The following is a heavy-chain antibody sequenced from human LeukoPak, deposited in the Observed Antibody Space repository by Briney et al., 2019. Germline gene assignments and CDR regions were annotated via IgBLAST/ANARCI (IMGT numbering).Heavy chain of an antibody. CDR1: GGSISSYY. CDR2: IYYSGST. D-gene: IGHD2-2*01. CDR3: ARLSRSRGNAFDI. Sequence: SETLSLTCTISGGSISSYYWSWIRQPPGKGLEWIGYIYYSGSTNYNPSLKSRVTISVDTSKNQFSLKLSSVTAADTAVYYCARLSRSRGNAFDIWGQGTMVTVSS. V-gene: IGHV4-59*01. J-gene: IGHJ3*02.